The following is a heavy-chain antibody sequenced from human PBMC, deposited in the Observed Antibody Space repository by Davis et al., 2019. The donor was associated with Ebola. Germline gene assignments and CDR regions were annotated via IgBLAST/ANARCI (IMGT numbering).Heavy chain of an antibody. CDR3: AKDLGPGYTALDY. J-gene: IGHJ4*02. V-gene: IGHV3-30-3*01. Sequence: PGGSLRLSCAASGFTFSSYAMHWVRQAPGKGLEWVAVISYDGSNKYYADSVKGRFTIYRDNSKNTLYLQMNSLRAEDTAVYYCAKDLGPGYTALDYWGQGTLVTVSS. CDR1: GFTFSSYA. D-gene: IGHD5-18*01. CDR2: ISYDGSNK.